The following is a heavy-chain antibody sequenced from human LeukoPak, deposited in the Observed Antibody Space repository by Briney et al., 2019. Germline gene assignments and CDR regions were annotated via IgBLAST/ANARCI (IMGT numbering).Heavy chain of an antibody. V-gene: IGHV3-74*01. CDR3: ARGYSSGLYYFDY. D-gene: IGHD6-19*01. J-gene: IGHJ4*02. CDR1: GFTFSSYW. CDR2: INSDGSTT. Sequence: PGGSLRLSCAVSGFTFSSYWMHWVRQAPGKGLVWISRINSDGSTTTYADSVKGRFTISRDNAKNTLYLQMSSLRAEDTAVYYCARGYSSGLYYFDYWGQGTQVTVSS.